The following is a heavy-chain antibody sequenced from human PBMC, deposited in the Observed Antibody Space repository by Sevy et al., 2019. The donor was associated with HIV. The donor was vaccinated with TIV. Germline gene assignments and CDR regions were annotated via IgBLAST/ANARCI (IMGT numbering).Heavy chain of an antibody. CDR3: ARGGYYYDSGGPFDY. V-gene: IGHV3-48*02. D-gene: IGHD3-22*01. J-gene: IGHJ4*02. Sequence: GGSLRLSCAASGFTFSSYSMNWVRQAPGKGLEWVSYISSSSSTIYYAESVKGRFTISRDNGKNSLYLQMNSLREEDTAGYYCARGGYYYDSGGPFDYWGQGTLVTVSS. CDR2: ISSSSSTI. CDR1: GFTFSSYS.